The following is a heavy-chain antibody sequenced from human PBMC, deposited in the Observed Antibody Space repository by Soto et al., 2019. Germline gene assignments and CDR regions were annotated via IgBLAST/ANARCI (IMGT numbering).Heavy chain of an antibody. Sequence: QVQLVQSGAEVRKPGSSVKVSCKASGGTFTTYDISWVRQAPGQGLEWMGGIIPLFDATKYAQKFQGRVTITADKSTGTAYMELSSLRSEDTAMYSGARDRSSSWYNGTFYFDSWGQGTLVTVSS. J-gene: IGHJ4*02. CDR1: GGTFTTYD. CDR3: ARDRSSSWYNGTFYFDS. CDR2: IIPLFDAT. D-gene: IGHD6-19*01. V-gene: IGHV1-69*06.